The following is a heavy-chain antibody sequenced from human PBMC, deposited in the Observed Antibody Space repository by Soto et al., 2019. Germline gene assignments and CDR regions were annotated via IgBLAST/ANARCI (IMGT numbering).Heavy chain of an antibody. V-gene: IGHV1-18*01. Sequence: ASVKVSCKASGYTFTSYGISWVRQAPGQGLEWMGWISAYNGNTNYAQKLQGRVTMTTDTSTSTAYMELRSLRSDDTAVYYCARYGYEVLLDAKNYYNYYYMDVWGKGTTVTVSS. CDR2: ISAYNGNT. J-gene: IGHJ6*03. CDR1: GYTFTSYG. D-gene: IGHD6-13*01. CDR3: ARYGYEVLLDAKNYYNYYYMDV.